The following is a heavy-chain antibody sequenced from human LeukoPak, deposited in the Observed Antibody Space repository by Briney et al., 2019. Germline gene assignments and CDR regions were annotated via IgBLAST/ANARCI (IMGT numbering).Heavy chain of an antibody. Sequence: GGSLRLSCAASGFTFSSYAMHWVRQAPGKGLEWVAVISYDGNNKYYEDSVKGRFTISRDNSKNTLFLQMNSLRTEDTAVYYCAKATSGSFMDFYGLAVWGQGTTVAVSS. CDR3: AKATSGSFMDFYGLAV. V-gene: IGHV3-30*04. CDR2: ISYDGNNK. CDR1: GFTFSSYA. J-gene: IGHJ6*02. D-gene: IGHD1-26*01.